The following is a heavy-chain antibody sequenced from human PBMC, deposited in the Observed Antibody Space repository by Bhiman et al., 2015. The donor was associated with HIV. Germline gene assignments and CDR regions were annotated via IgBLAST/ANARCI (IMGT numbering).Heavy chain of an antibody. CDR2: ISSSSSYI. CDR3: ARDQAREVNGMDV. J-gene: IGHJ6*02. V-gene: IGHV3-21*03. D-gene: IGHD3-10*01. Sequence: EVHLVESGGGLVQPGGSLRLSCAASGFPFSTFWMTWVRQAPGKGLEWVSSISSSSSYIYYADSVKGRFTISRDNAKNSLYLQMNSLRAEDTGVYNCARDQAREVNGMDVWGQGTTVTVSS. CDR1: GFPFSTFW.